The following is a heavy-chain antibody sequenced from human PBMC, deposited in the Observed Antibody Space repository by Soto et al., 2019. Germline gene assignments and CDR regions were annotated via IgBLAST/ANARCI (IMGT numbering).Heavy chain of an antibody. J-gene: IGHJ6*02. CDR2: INPNSGGT. Sequence: ASVKVSCKASRYTFTGYYMHWVRQAPGQGLEWMGWINPNSGGTNYAQKFQGRVTMTRDTSISTAYMELSRLRSDDTAVYYCARVRHYYYGMDVWGQGTTVTVSS. V-gene: IGHV1-2*02. CDR3: ARVRHYYYGMDV. CDR1: RYTFTGYY.